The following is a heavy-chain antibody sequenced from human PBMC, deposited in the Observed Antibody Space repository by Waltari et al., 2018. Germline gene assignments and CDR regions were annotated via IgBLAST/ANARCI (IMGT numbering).Heavy chain of an antibody. D-gene: IGHD6-19*01. V-gene: IGHV3-23*03. CDR1: GFSFSNSW. CDR3: AKLGGLYASGWPDSTNYMAV. CDR2: ISIAGRT. Sequence: EVQLVESGGGLVQPGGSLRLSCVASGFSFSNSWMAWVRQVPGEGLEWVSVISIAGRTNHADSVKGRFTISTDNSKKTVFLEMNSLRPDDTAVYYCAKLGGLYASGWPDSTNYMAVWGKGTTVTVSS. J-gene: IGHJ6*03.